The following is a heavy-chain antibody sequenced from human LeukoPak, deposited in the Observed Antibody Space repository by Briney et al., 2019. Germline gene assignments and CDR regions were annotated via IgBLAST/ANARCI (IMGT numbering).Heavy chain of an antibody. CDR3: ARGPQGGTTDF. CDR2: IKPNTGDT. J-gene: IGHJ4*02. D-gene: IGHD1-7*01. CDR1: GYTFTGHY. V-gene: IGHV1-2*02. Sequence: ASVTVSCKASGYTFTGHYMHWMRQAPGQGLEWMGWIKPNTGDTNYAQTFQGRVTMTRDTSISTAYMELTSLISDDTAVYYCARGPQGGTTDFWGQGTLVTVSS.